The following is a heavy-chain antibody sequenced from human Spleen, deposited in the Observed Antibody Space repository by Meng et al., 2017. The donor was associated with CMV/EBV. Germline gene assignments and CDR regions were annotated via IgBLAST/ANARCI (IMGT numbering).Heavy chain of an antibody. J-gene: IGHJ6*02. CDR2: IQSHGNNK. CDR1: GFTFSHYG. D-gene: IGHD3-3*01. Sequence: GESLKISCAASGFTFSHYGIHWVRQAPGRGLEWVAFIQSHGNNKYYADSVKGRFTISRDNSKNTLYLQMNSLRAEDTAVYYCAKDLGFYDFWDDYSTVYTMDVWGQGTSVTVSS. CDR3: AKDLGFYDFWDDYSTVYTMDV. V-gene: IGHV3-30*02.